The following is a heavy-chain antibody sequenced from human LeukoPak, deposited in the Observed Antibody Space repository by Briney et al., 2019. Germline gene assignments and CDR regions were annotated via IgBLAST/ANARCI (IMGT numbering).Heavy chain of an antibody. CDR3: ARAGPRFCSGVSCYGLAFDI. J-gene: IGHJ3*02. CDR1: GWSFSGYY. V-gene: IGHV4-34*09. CDR2: IYYSGST. Sequence: ASETLSLTCAVYGWSFSGYYWSWIRQPPGKGLEWIGYIYYSGSTYYNPSLKSRVIISVDTSKNQFSLKLSSVTAADTAVYYCARAGPRFCSGVSCYGLAFDIWGQRTMVTVSS. D-gene: IGHD2-15*01.